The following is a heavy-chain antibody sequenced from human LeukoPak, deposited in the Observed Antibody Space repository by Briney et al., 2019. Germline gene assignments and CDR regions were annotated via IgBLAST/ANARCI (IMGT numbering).Heavy chain of an antibody. CDR3: ASDYYDSSGFNWFDP. CDR2: IYTSGST. Sequence: PSETLSLTCAVYGGSFSGYYWSWIRQPAGKGLEWIGRIYTSGSTNYNPSLKSRVTISVDTSKNQFSLKLSSVTAADTAVYYCASDYYDSSGFNWFDPWGQGTLVTVSS. D-gene: IGHD3-22*01. V-gene: IGHV4-59*10. J-gene: IGHJ5*02. CDR1: GGSFSGYY.